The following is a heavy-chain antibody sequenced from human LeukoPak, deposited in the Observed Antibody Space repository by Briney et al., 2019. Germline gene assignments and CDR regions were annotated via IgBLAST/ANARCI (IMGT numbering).Heavy chain of an antibody. Sequence: KPGGSLRLPCAASGFTFSDYYMSWIRQAPGKGLEWVSYISSRSSHTNYADSVKGRFTISRDNSKNSLYLQMNSLRAEDTAVYYCARFSSGWYYFDYWGQGTLVTVSS. CDR1: GFTFSDYY. J-gene: IGHJ4*02. V-gene: IGHV3-11*03. CDR2: ISSRSSHT. CDR3: ARFSSGWYYFDY. D-gene: IGHD6-19*01.